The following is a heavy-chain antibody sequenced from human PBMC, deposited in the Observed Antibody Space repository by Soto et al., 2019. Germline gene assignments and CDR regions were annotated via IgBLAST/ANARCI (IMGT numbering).Heavy chain of an antibody. D-gene: IGHD6-19*01. CDR2: IIPIFGTA. V-gene: IGHV1-69*12. J-gene: IGHJ6*02. CDR1: GGTFSSYA. Sequence: QVQLVQSGAEVKKPGSSVKVSCKASGGTFSSYAISWVRQAPGQGLEWMGGIIPIFGTANYAQKFQGRVTITAAEAPSTAYLERRTLSSEDTAVYYCARGRLDGTGYYGMAVWGQGTTVAVSS. CDR3: ARGRLDGTGYYGMAV.